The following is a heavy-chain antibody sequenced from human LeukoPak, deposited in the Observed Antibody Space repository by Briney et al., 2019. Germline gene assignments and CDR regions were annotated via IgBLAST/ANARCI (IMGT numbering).Heavy chain of an antibody. J-gene: IGHJ4*02. D-gene: IGHD5-12*01. CDR1: GGSFSGYY. V-gene: IGHV4-34*01. CDR3: ARGKWLRSAFDY. Sequence: SETLSLTCAVYGGSFSGYYWSWIRQPPGKGLEWIGEINHSGSTNYNPSLKSRVTISVDTSKNQFSLKLSSVTAADTAVYYCARGKWLRSAFDYWRQGTLVTVSS. CDR2: INHSGST.